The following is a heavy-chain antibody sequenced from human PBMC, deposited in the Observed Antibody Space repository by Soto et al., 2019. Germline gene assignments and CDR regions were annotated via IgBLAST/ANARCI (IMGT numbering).Heavy chain of an antibody. CDR2: IKSRSESETT. CDR3: VTVLPHANSWFDY. D-gene: IGHD2-2*01. Sequence: GHLVESGGGFVRPGGSLTLSCAASGFTFSNVWFSWVRQGPGKGLEWLGRIKSRSESETTDYASPARGRFIISRDDSKNMLYLQLNSLKSEDTGVYYCVTVLPHANSWFDYWGQGTPVTVS. V-gene: IGHV3-15*01. J-gene: IGHJ4*02. CDR1: GFTFSNVW.